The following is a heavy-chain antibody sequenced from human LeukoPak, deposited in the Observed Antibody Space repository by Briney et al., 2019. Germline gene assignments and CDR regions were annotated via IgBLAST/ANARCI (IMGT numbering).Heavy chain of an antibody. D-gene: IGHD3-3*01. J-gene: IGHJ5*02. Sequence: GASVKVSCKASGYTFTGYYIHWVRQAPGQGLEWMGWISPNSGDTMYAQTFQGRVTMTGDTSINTGYMELSRLKSDDTAVYYCARDGSPAIAIFGMIITNWFDPWGQGTLVTVSS. CDR3: ARDGSPAIAIFGMIITNWFDP. CDR2: ISPNSGDT. CDR1: GYTFTGYY. V-gene: IGHV1-2*02.